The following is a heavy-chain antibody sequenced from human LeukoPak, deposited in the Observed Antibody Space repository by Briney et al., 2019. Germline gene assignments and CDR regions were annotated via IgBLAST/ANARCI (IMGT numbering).Heavy chain of an antibody. Sequence: PSETLSLTCTVSGGSISSSSYYWGWIRQPPGKGLEWIGSIYYSGSTYYNPSLKSRVTISVDTSKNQFSLKLSSVTAADTAVYYCARGPYDFWSGDAFDIWGQGTMVTVSS. CDR1: GGSISSSSYY. J-gene: IGHJ3*02. CDR2: IYYSGST. D-gene: IGHD3-3*01. CDR3: ARGPYDFWSGDAFDI. V-gene: IGHV4-39*07.